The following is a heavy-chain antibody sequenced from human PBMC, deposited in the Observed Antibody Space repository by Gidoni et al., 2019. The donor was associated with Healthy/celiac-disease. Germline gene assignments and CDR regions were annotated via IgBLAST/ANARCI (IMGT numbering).Heavy chain of an antibody. Sequence: QVQLQESCPGLVRPLETLSRTGTVSGASISSYYWSWIRQPPGKGLEWIGYIYYSGSTNYNPSLKSRVTISVDTSKNQFSMKLSSVTAADTAVYYCARGVVVRGYWYFDLWGRGTLVTVSS. J-gene: IGHJ2*01. CDR3: ARGVVVRGYWYFDL. CDR2: IYYSGST. D-gene: IGHD2-21*01. V-gene: IGHV4-59*01. CDR1: GASISSYY.